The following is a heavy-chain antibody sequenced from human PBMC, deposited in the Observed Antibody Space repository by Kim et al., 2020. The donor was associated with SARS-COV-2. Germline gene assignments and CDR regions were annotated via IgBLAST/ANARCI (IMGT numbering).Heavy chain of an antibody. Sequence: GGSLRLSCAASGFTFSSYGMHWVRQAPGKGLEWVAVIWYDGSNKYYADSVKGRFTISRDNSKNTLYLQMNSLRAEDTAVYYCARDHRVEGGDYADDYWGQGTLVTVSS. CDR1: GFTFSSYG. V-gene: IGHV3-33*01. CDR3: ARDHRVEGGDYADDY. J-gene: IGHJ4*02. D-gene: IGHD4-17*01. CDR2: IWYDGSNK.